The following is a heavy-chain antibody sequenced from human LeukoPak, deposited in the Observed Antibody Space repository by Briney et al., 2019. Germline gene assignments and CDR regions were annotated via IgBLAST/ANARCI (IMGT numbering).Heavy chain of an antibody. V-gene: IGHV5-51*01. J-gene: IGHJ4*02. CDR3: ATHWPRGYSPAHY. CDR1: GYSFTSYW. D-gene: IGHD5-18*01. Sequence: GESLKISCKASGYSFTSYWIGWVRQMPGKSPEWMGIIYPGDSDTRYSPSFEGQVTISADKSISTAYLQWSRLKASDTAMYYCATHWPRGYSPAHYWGQGTLVSVSS. CDR2: IYPGDSDT.